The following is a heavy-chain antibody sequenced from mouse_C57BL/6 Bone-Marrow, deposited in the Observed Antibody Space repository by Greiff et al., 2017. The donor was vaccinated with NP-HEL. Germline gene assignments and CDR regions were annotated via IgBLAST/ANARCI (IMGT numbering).Heavy chain of an antibody. J-gene: IGHJ4*01. V-gene: IGHV14-4*01. CDR1: GFNIKDDY. Sequence: VQLQQSGAKLVRPGASVKLSCTASGFNIKDDYMHWVKQRPEQGLEWIGWIDPENGDTEYASKFQGKATITADTSSNTAYLQLSSLTSEDTAVYYCIGGLYYYAMDYWGQGTSVTVSS. CDR2: IDPENGDT. CDR3: IGGLYYYAMDY. D-gene: IGHD2-4*01.